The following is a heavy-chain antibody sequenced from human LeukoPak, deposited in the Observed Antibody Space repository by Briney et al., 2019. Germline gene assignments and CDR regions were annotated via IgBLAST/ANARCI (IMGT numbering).Heavy chain of an antibody. V-gene: IGHV4-31*03. J-gene: IGHJ4*02. CDR2: IYYSGST. CDR1: GGSISSGGYY. Sequence: SETLSLTCTVSGGSISSGGYYWSWIRQHPGKGLEWIGYIYYSGSTYYNPSLKSRVTISVDTSKNQFSLKLSYVTAEDTAVYYCARGGSSWYDYFGYWGQGTLVTVSS. D-gene: IGHD6-13*01. CDR3: ARGGSSWYDYFGY.